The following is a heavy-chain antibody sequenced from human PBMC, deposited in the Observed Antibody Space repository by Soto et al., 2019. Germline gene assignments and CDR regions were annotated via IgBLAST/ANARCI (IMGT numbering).Heavy chain of an antibody. J-gene: IGHJ4*02. CDR2: ISAYNGNT. Sequence: GASVKVSCKASGYTFTSYGISWVRQAPGQGLEWMGLISAYNGNTNYAQKLQGRVTMTTDTSTSTAYMELRSLRSDDTAVYYCAREIFGVVTQTRGSTFDFGHWGQGTLVTVSS. D-gene: IGHD3-3*01. CDR3: AREIFGVVTQTRGSTFDFGH. CDR1: GYTFTSYG. V-gene: IGHV1-18*01.